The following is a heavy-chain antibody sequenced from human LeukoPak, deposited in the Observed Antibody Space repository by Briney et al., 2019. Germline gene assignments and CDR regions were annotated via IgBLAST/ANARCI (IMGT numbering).Heavy chain of an antibody. D-gene: IGHD6-13*01. Sequence: SETLSLTCAVYGGSFSGYYWSWIRQPPGKGLEWIGEINHSGSTNYNPSLKSRVTISVDTSKNQFSLKLSSVTAADTAVYYCARGRISGIAAADTIFDYWGQGTLVTVSS. CDR2: INHSGST. J-gene: IGHJ4*02. CDR3: ARGRISGIAAADTIFDY. CDR1: GGSFSGYY. V-gene: IGHV4-34*01.